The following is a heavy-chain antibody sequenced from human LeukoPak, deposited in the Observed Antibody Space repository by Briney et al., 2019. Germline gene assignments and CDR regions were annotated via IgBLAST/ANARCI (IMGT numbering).Heavy chain of an antibody. CDR1: GYTFTSYG. CDR3: ARLPTPKTYYYYYYMDV. CDR2: ISAYNGNT. J-gene: IGHJ6*03. Sequence: ASVKVSCKASGYTFTSYGISWVRQAPGQGLEWMGWISAYNGNTNYAQKLQGRVTMTTDTSTSTAYMELRSLRSDDTAVYYCARLPTPKTYYYYYYMDVWGKGTTVTVSS. V-gene: IGHV1-18*01.